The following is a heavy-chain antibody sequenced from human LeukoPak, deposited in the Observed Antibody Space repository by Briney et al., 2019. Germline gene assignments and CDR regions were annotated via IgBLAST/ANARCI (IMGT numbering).Heavy chain of an antibody. V-gene: IGHV4-34*01. CDR2: INHSGST. CDR1: GGSFSGYY. CDR3: ARKSGSGSYYRLFDP. J-gene: IGHJ5*02. D-gene: IGHD3-10*01. Sequence: SETLSLTCAVYGGSFSGYYWSWIRQPPGKGLEWIGEINHSGSTNYNPSLKSRVTISVDTSKNQFSLKLSSVTAADTAVYYCARKSGSGSYYRLFDPWGQGTLVPSPQ.